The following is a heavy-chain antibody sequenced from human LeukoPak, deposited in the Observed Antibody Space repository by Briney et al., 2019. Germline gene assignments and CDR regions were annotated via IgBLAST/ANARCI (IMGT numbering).Heavy chain of an antibody. CDR3: AGLWFGAYTAGGFDY. J-gene: IGHJ4*02. D-gene: IGHD3-10*01. CDR2: IIPIFGTA. CDR1: GGTFSSYA. Sequence: SVKVSCKASGGTFSSYAISWVRQAPGQGLEWMGGIIPIFGTANYAQKFQGRVTITADESTSTAYMELSSLRSEDTAVYYCAGLWFGAYTAGGFDYWGQGTLVTVSS. V-gene: IGHV1-69*13.